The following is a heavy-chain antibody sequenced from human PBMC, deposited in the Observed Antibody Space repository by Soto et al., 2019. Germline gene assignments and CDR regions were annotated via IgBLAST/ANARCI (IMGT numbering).Heavy chain of an antibody. CDR3: ARARYQLLHPYHYGMDV. V-gene: IGHV4-34*01. J-gene: IGHJ6*02. CDR1: GGSFSAYY. Sequence: PSETLSLTCAVYGGSFSAYYWTWIRQSPGRGLEWIGDIDHSGSTNYNPSLKSRVTISVDTSRNQVSLKLSSVTAADSAVYFCARARYQLLHPYHYGMDVWGQGSTVTVSS. CDR2: IDHSGST. D-gene: IGHD2-2*01.